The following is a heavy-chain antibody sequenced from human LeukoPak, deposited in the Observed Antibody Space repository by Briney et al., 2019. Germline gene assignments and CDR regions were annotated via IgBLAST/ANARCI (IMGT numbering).Heavy chain of an antibody. J-gene: IGHJ4*02. CDR2: IYTSGST. D-gene: IGHD6-6*01. CDR3: ARGNEYSSSSGDY. Sequence: SETLSLTCTVSGGSISSGSYYWIWIRQPAGKVLEGIGRIYTSGSTNYNPSLKSRVTISVDTSKNQFSLKPSSVTAADTAVYYCARGNEYSSSSGDYWGQGTLVTVSS. CDR1: GGSISSGSYY. V-gene: IGHV4-61*02.